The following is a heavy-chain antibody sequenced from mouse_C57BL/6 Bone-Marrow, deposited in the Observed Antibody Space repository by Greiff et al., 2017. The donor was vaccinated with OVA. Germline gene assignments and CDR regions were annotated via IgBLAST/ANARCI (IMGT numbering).Heavy chain of an antibody. CDR2: INPYNGGT. D-gene: IGHD1-1*01. J-gene: IGHJ2*01. Sequence: VQLQQSGPVLVKPGASVKMSCKASGYTFTDYYMNWVKQSHGKSLEWIGVINPYNGGTSYNQKFKGKATLTVDKSSSTAYMELNSLTSEDSAVYYCAGVYYGSSYEFDYWGQGTTLTVSS. CDR1: GYTFTDYY. V-gene: IGHV1-19*01. CDR3: AGVYYGSSYEFDY.